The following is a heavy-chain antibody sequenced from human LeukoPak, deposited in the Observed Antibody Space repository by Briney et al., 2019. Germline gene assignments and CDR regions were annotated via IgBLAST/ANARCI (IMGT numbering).Heavy chain of an antibody. CDR1: GGSMSSYY. CDR3: ARGSSGSYQFDS. D-gene: IGHD3-10*01. Sequence: TASETLSLTCTVSGGSMSSYYWSWIRQPPGKGLEWLGYIYYSGSTAYNPSLKSRVTISVDTSKNQFSLRLSSVTAADTAVYYCARGSSGSYQFDSWGQGTLVTVSS. V-gene: IGHV4-59*01. J-gene: IGHJ4*02. CDR2: IYYSGST.